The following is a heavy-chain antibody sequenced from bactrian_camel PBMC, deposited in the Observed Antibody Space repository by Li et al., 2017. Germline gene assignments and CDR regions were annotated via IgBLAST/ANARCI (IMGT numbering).Heavy chain of an antibody. J-gene: IGHJ4*01. CDR3: AADLVTDEPSLVEREYYY. CDR1: GYRYDTYC. V-gene: IGHV3S26*01. D-gene: IGHD1*01. Sequence: HVQLVESGGGSVQAGGSLRLSCAAPGYRYDTYCMGWFRQAPGKAREGIAVIDSDGDTAYAESMKDRFTISVDNARNTVYLQMNNLQPEDTATYYCAADLVTDEPSLVEREYYYWGQGTQVTVS. CDR2: IDSDGDT.